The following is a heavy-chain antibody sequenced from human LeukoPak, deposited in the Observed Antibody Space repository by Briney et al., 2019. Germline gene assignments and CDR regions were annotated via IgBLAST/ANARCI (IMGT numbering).Heavy chain of an antibody. CDR1: GASISSYY. CDR2: IYYSGST. D-gene: IGHD3-16*02. J-gene: IGHJ4*02. Sequence: SSETLSLTCTVSGASISSYYWSWIRQPPGKGLEWIGYIYYSGSTNYNPALKSRVTISEDTSKNQISLKLSSVTAADTAVYYCARESGGVIAAPDYWGQGTLVTVSS. V-gene: IGHV4-59*01. CDR3: ARESGGVIAAPDY.